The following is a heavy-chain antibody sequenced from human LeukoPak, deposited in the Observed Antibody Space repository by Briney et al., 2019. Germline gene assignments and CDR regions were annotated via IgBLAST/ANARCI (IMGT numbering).Heavy chain of an antibody. CDR2: ISAYNGNK. CDR1: GYTFTSYG. Sequence: ASVKVSCKASGYTFTSYGISWVRQAPGQGLERMGWISAYNGNKNYAQKLQGRVTMTTDTSTSTAYMELRSLRSDDTAVYYCARLPYYYDSSGYPQNGYYYYMDVWGKGTTVTVSS. CDR3: ARLPYYYDSSGYPQNGYYYYMDV. J-gene: IGHJ6*03. V-gene: IGHV1-18*01. D-gene: IGHD3-22*01.